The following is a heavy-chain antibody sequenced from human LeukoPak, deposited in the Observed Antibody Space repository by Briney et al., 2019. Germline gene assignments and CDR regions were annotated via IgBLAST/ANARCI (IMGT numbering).Heavy chain of an antibody. CDR1: GFTFSSYA. Sequence: PGRSLRLSCAASGFTFSSYAMHWVRQAPGKGLEWVAVISYDGSNKYYADSVKGRFTISRDNSKNTLYLQMNSLRAEDTAVYYCARDDYYDSSGYFYYWGQGTLVTVSS. V-gene: IGHV3-30*04. J-gene: IGHJ4*02. D-gene: IGHD3-22*01. CDR3: ARDDYYDSSGYFYY. CDR2: ISYDGSNK.